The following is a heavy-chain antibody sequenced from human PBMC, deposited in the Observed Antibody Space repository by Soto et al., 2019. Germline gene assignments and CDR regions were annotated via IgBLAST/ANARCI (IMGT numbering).Heavy chain of an antibody. Sequence: GASVKVSCKASVYTFTSYAMHWVRQAPGQRLEWMGWINAGNGNTKYSQKFRGRVTITRDTSASTAYMELSSLRSEDTAVYYCARDGAVAGDIYYYYYYMDVWGKGTTVTVSS. D-gene: IGHD6-19*01. CDR3: ARDGAVAGDIYYYYYYMDV. V-gene: IGHV1-3*01. J-gene: IGHJ6*03. CDR1: VYTFTSYA. CDR2: INAGNGNT.